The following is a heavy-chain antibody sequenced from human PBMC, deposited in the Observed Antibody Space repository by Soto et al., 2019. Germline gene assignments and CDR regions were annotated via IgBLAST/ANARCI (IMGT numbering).Heavy chain of an antibody. V-gene: IGHV4-59*08. D-gene: IGHD3-9*01. J-gene: IGHJ5*02. CDR3: ARHYDIFPFDP. CDR2: IYYSGST. CDR1: GGSISSYY. Sequence: SETLSLTCTVSGGSISSYYWSWIRQPPGKGLEWIGYIYYSGSTNYNPSLKSRVTISVDTSKNQFSLKLSSVTAADTAVYYCARHYDIFPFDPWGQGTLVTVSS.